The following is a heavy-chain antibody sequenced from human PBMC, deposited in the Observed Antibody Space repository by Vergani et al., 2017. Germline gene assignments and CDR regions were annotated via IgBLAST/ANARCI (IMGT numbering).Heavy chain of an antibody. Sequence: QVQLVESGGGVVQRGGSLRLSCATSGFTLSNYDMQWIRQGPGKGLEFGAFIQFDGSNQYYADSVKGRFTLSRDFSKNTLYLQMNSLRTDDTATYYCAKHFRVWGIDYWGQGTQVIVSS. CDR2: IQFDGSNQ. D-gene: IGHD3-16*01. J-gene: IGHJ4*02. CDR1: GFTLSNYD. V-gene: IGHV3-30*02. CDR3: AKHFRVWGIDY.